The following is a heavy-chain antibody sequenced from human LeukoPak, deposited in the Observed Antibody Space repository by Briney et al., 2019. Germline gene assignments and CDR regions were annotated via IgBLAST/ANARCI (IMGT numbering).Heavy chain of an antibody. CDR1: GYTFTGYY. Sequence: ASVKVSCKASGYTFTGYYMHWVRQAPGQGLEWMGWINPNSGGTNYAQKFLGRVTMTRDTSISTAYMELSRLRSDDTAVYYCARDLSPVTMVRGVIPVFDYWGQGTLVTVSS. D-gene: IGHD3-10*01. CDR2: INPNSGGT. CDR3: ARDLSPVTMVRGVIPVFDY. J-gene: IGHJ4*02. V-gene: IGHV1-2*02.